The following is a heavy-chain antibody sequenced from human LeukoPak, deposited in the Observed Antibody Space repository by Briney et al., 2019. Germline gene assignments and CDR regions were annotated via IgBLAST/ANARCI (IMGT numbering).Heavy chain of an antibody. J-gene: IGHJ6*03. CDR3: AQGSYYYYMDV. V-gene: IGHV4-34*01. Sequence: PSETLSLTCAVYGGSFSGYYGSWIRQPPGKGLEWIGEINHSGSTNYNPSLKSRVTISVDTSKNQFSLKLSSVTAADTAVYYCAQGSYYYYMDVWGKGTTVTVSS. CDR2: INHSGST. CDR1: GGSFSGYY.